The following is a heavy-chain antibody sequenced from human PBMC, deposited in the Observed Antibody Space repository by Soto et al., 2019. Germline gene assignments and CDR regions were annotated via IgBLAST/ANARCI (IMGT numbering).Heavy chain of an antibody. Sequence: PSETLSLTSTVSGDSISSSNYVWGWIRQPPGKGLEWIANIYYSGTTYCNPSLKSRVAISVDTSKNHFSLKLSSVTAADTAIYYCARSNSGYYKWFDPWGQG. CDR1: GDSISSSNYV. D-gene: IGHD3-22*01. J-gene: IGHJ5*02. CDR3: ARSNSGYYKWFDP. CDR2: IYYSGTT. V-gene: IGHV4-39*02.